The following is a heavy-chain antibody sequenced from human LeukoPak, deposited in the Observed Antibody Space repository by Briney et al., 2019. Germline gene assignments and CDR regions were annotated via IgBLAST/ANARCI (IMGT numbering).Heavy chain of an antibody. D-gene: IGHD2-15*01. CDR3: AKALRGCSGDSCYYFDY. Sequence: GGSLRLSCAASGFTFSSYAMSWVRQAPGKGLEWVSAISGSGGATYSADSVKGRFTISRDNSKNTLYLQMSSLRAEDTAVYYCAKALRGCSGDSCYYFDYWGQGTLVTVSS. V-gene: IGHV3-23*01. CDR2: ISGSGGAT. J-gene: IGHJ4*02. CDR1: GFTFSSYA.